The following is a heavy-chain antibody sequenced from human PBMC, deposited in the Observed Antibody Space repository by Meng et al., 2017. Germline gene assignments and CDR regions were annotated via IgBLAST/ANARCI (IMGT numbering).Heavy chain of an antibody. CDR2: IYYSGST. J-gene: IGHJ4*02. CDR3: ARNLRLYGDFEFDY. Sequence: SETLSLTCTVSGGSISSGGYYWSWIRQHPGKGLEWIGYIYYSGSTYYNPSLKSRVTISVDTSKNQFSLKLSSVTAADTAVYYCARNLRLYGDFEFDYWGQGTLVTVSS. V-gene: IGHV4-31*03. CDR1: GGSISSGGYY. D-gene: IGHD4-17*01.